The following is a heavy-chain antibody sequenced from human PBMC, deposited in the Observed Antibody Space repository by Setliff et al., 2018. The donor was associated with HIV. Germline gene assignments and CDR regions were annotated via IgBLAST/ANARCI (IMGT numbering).Heavy chain of an antibody. CDR2: INTNTGNP. D-gene: IGHD2-21*02. V-gene: IGHV7-4-1*02. J-gene: IGHJ4*03. CDR1: GYTFTSYA. CDR3: ARLSVVTATRIYYFDY. Sequence: ASVKVSCKASGYTFTSYAMNWVRQAPGQGLEWMGWINTNTGNPTYAQGFTGRFVFSLDTSVSTAYLQISSLKAEDTAVYYCARLSVVTATRIYYFDYWGKGTTVTVSS.